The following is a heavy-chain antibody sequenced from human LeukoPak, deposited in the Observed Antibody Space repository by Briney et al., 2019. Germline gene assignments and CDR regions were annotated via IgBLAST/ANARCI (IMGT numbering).Heavy chain of an antibody. D-gene: IGHD3-10*01. Sequence: PGGSLRLSCAAPGFTFSSYSMNWVRQAPGKGLEWVSSISSSSSYIYYADSVKGRFTISRDNAKNSLYLQMNSLRAEDTAVYYCARVEESYYYGSGSQTRQYYFDYWGQGTRVTVSS. CDR1: GFTFSSYS. CDR2: ISSSSSYI. V-gene: IGHV3-21*01. J-gene: IGHJ4*02. CDR3: ARVEESYYYGSGSQTRQYYFDY.